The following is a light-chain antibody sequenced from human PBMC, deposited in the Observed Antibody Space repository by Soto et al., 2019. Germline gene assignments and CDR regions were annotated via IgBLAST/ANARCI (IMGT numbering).Light chain of an antibody. V-gene: IGKV3-20*01. J-gene: IGKJ1*01. CDR1: QSVRSSS. Sequence: EIAVTQSPGTLSWSPGERATLSCRASQSVRSSSLAWYQQKRGQAPRLLIHDASSRATGIPDRFSGSGSGTDFTLTISRLEPEDFAVYYCQQYGSSPRTFGQGTKVDIK. CDR3: QQYGSSPRT. CDR2: DAS.